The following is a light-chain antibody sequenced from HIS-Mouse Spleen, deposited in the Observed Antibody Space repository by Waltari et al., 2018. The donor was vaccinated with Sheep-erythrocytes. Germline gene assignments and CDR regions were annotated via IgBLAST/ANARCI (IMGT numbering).Light chain of an antibody. J-gene: IGLJ1*01. CDR2: DVS. CDR1: SSDVGGYNY. CDR3: CSYAGSYNHV. Sequence: QSALTQPRSVSGSPGQSVTISCTGTSSDVGGYNYVSWYQQHTGKAPKLMIYDVSNRPSGLPDRFSGSKSGHTASLTISGLQAEDEADSYCCSYAGSYNHVFATGTKVTVL. V-gene: IGLV2-11*01.